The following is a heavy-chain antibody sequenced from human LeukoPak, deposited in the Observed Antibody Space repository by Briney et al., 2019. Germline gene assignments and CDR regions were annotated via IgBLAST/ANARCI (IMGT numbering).Heavy chain of an antibody. D-gene: IGHD2-15*01. V-gene: IGHV4-59*01. CDR1: GGPISSYY. CDR3: ARVSGAAKYNWFDP. CDR2: IYYSGST. J-gene: IGHJ5*02. Sequence: PSETLSLTCTVSGGPISSYYWSWIRQPPGKGLEWIAYIYYSGSTNYNPSLKSRVTISVDTSKNQFSLKLSSVTAADTAVYYCARVSGAAKYNWFDPWGQGTLVTVSS.